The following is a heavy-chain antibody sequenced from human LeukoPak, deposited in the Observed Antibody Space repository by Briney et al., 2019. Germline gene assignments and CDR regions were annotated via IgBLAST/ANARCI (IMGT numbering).Heavy chain of an antibody. CDR2: IYYSGST. CDR1: GGSISSYY. J-gene: IGHJ5*02. Sequence: SETLSLTCTVSGGSISSYYWSWIRQPPGKGLEWIGYIYYSGSTNYNPSLKSRVTISVDTPKNQFSLKLSSVTAADTAVYYCAREYYDIGEDWFDPWGQGTLVTVSS. CDR3: AREYYDIGEDWFDP. V-gene: IGHV4-59*01. D-gene: IGHD3-9*01.